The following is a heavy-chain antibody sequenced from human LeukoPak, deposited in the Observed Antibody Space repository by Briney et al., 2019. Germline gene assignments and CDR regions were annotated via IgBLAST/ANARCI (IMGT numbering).Heavy chain of an antibody. J-gene: IGHJ4*02. CDR3: ARDPAGSSWHFDY. Sequence: GGSLRLSCAASGFSFSTYWMSWVRQTPEKGLEFVANIDQGGSVRNYMDSLKGRCTISRDNAKKSLYLEINSLRAEDTAVYYCARDPAGSSWHFDYWGQGTLVTVSS. CDR2: IDQGGSVR. V-gene: IGHV3-7*01. CDR1: GFSFSTYW. D-gene: IGHD6-13*01.